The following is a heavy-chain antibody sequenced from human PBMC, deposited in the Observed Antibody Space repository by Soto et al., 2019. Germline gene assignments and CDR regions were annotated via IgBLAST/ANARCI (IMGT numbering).Heavy chain of an antibody. D-gene: IGHD6-19*01. CDR2: ITWNGATT. Sequence: EVQLVASGGGVVRPGGSLRLSCAASGFTFDDHGMTWVRQAPGKGLEWVSGITWNGATTGYADSVKGRFTISRDNAKNSLYLQMNSLRVEDTALYYCARDGGVVVAVDAFDVWGQGTMVTVSS. V-gene: IGHV3-20*04. CDR1: GFTFDDHG. J-gene: IGHJ3*01. CDR3: ARDGGVVVAVDAFDV.